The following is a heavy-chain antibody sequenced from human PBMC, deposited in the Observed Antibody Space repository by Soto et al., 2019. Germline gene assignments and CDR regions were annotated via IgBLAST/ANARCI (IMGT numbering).Heavy chain of an antibody. V-gene: IGHV3-49*03. J-gene: IGHJ6*02. CDR3: TRFSIFGVATSGYYGMDV. D-gene: IGHD3-3*01. Sequence: GGSLRLSCTASGFTFGDYAMSWFRQAPGKGLEWVGFIRSKAYGGTTEYAASVKGRFTISRDDSKSIAYLQMNSLKTEDTAVYYCTRFSIFGVATSGYYGMDVWGQGTTVTVSS. CDR2: IRSKAYGGTT. CDR1: GFTFGDYA.